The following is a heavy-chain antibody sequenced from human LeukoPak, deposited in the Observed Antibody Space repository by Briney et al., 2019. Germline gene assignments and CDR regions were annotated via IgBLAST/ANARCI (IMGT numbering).Heavy chain of an antibody. Sequence: GRSLRLSCAASGFTFSSYGMHWVRQAPGKGLEWVAVIWYDGSNKYYADSVKGRFTISRDNSKNTLYLQMNSLRAEDTAVYYCARGINSYYYYGMDVWGQGTTVTVSS. V-gene: IGHV3-33*01. CDR2: IWYDGSNK. CDR3: ARGINSYYYYGMDV. D-gene: IGHD2-15*01. J-gene: IGHJ6*02. CDR1: GFTFSSYG.